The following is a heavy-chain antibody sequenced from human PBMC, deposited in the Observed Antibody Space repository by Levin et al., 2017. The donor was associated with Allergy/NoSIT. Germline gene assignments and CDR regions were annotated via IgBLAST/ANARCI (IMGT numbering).Heavy chain of an antibody. D-gene: IGHD6-19*01. CDR1: GFTVGNNH. Sequence: GGSLRLSCASSGFTVGNNHMNWVRQAPGKGLEWVSLMYSGGSTRYADSVKGRFTISRDSSKNTLYLQMDSLRADDTAVYYCATRSVAAPKWGRGTRVTVSS. CDR3: ATRSVAAPK. V-gene: IGHV3-66*01. J-gene: IGHJ4*02. CDR2: MYSGGST.